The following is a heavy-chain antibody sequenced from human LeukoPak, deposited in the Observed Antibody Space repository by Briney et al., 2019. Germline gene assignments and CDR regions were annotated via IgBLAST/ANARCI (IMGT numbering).Heavy chain of an antibody. Sequence: PGRSLRLSCAASGFTFTTYGMHWVRQAPGKGLEWVAVIWYDGSNQYYADSVKGRFTISRDNSKNTLYLQMNSLRAEDTAVYYCAKDLHECSAFDIRGQGTMVAVSS. D-gene: IGHD3-10*02. V-gene: IGHV3-33*06. CDR2: IWYDGSNQ. J-gene: IGHJ3*02. CDR1: GFTFTTYG. CDR3: AKDLHECSAFDI.